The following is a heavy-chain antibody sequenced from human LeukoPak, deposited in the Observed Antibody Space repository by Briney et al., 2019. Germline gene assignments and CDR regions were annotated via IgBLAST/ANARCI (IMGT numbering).Heavy chain of an antibody. CDR1: GFTFSSYA. D-gene: IGHD3-10*02. CDR2: ISGSGGST. Sequence: PGGSLRLSCAASGFTFSSYAMSWVRQAPGKGLEWVSAISGSGGSTYYADSVKGRFTISRDNSKNTLYLQMNSLRAEDTAVYYCAKELRVRGANRGAFDIWGQGTMVTVPS. V-gene: IGHV3-23*01. J-gene: IGHJ3*02. CDR3: AKELRVRGANRGAFDI.